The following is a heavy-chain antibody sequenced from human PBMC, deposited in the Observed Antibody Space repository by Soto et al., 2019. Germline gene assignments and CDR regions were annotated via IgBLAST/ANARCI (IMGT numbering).Heavy chain of an antibody. CDR3: ERDPRDYGGNFGFNWFDP. D-gene: IGHD4-17*01. CDR2: ISAYNGNT. V-gene: IGHV1-18*01. CDR1: GYTXTSYG. J-gene: IGHJ5*02. Sequence: SXKVSCKASGYTXTSYGINWVRQAPGQGLEWMGWISAYNGNTNYAQKLQGRVTMNTDTSTSTAYMELRSLRSDDTAVYYCERDPRDYGGNFGFNWFDPWGQGTLVTVSS.